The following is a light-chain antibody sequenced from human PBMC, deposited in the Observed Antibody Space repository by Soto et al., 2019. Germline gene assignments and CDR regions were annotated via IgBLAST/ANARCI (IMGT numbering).Light chain of an antibody. CDR2: GAS. CDR1: QSIDSH. V-gene: IGKV3-11*01. J-gene: IGKJ5*01. CDR3: QQRSNWPPEIT. Sequence: EIVMTQSPATLSVSPGERAALSCRASQSIDSHLAWYQQRPGQAPRLLIYGASTRATGIPARFSGSGSGTDFTLTISSLEPEDFAVYYCQQRSNWPPEITFGQGTRLEIK.